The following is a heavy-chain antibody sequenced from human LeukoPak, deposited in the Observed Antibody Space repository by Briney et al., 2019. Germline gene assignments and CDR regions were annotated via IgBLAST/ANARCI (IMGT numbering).Heavy chain of an antibody. CDR2: IIPIFGTA. D-gene: IGHD3-22*01. J-gene: IGHJ4*02. CDR1: GGTFSSYA. Sequence: ASVKVSCKASGGTFSSYAISWVRQAPGQGLEWMGGIIPIFGTANYAQKFQGRVTITADESTSTAYMELSSLRSEDTAVYYCATLPTYYYDSSGYHWGQGTLVTVSS. CDR3: ATLPTYYYDSSGYH. V-gene: IGHV1-69*01.